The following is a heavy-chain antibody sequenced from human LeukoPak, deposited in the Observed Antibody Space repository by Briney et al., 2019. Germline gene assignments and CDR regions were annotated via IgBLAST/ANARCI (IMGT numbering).Heavy chain of an antibody. D-gene: IGHD6-13*01. J-gene: IGHJ4*02. V-gene: IGHV4-34*01. CDR3: ASEAGTIVGYY. CDR2: INHSGST. Sequence: SETLSLTCGVDGGSFSGYYWSWIRQSPGTGLEWIGEINHSGSTNYNPSLKSRVTISVDTSKNQFSLKLSSVTAADTAVYYCASEAGTIVGYYWGQGTLVTVSS. CDR1: GGSFSGYY.